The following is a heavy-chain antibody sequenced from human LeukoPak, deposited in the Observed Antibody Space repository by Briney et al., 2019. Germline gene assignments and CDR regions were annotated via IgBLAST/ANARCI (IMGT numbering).Heavy chain of an antibody. V-gene: IGHV3-66*01. CDR2: IYSGGST. J-gene: IGHJ6*02. Sequence: PGGSLRLSCAASGFTFSSYSMNWVRQAPGKGLEWVSVIYSGGSTYYADSVKGRFTISRDNSKNTLYLQMNSLRAEDTAVYYCARDTIVGYYYYGMDVWGQGTTVTVSS. CDR3: ARDTIVGYYYYGMDV. D-gene: IGHD1-26*01. CDR1: GFTFSSYS.